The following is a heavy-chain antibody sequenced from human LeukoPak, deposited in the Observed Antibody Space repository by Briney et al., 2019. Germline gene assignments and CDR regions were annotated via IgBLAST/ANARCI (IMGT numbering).Heavy chain of an antibody. CDR1: GDSISSSSYY. D-gene: IGHD3-22*01. CDR2: INHSGSS. Sequence: SETLSLTCTVSGDSISSSSYYWSWIRQPPGKGLEWIGEINHSGSSNYNPSLESRVTISVDTSKNQFSLKLSSVTAADTAVYYCARGKPNQITMIVVAPAFDIWGQGTMVTVSS. CDR3: ARGKPNQITMIVVAPAFDI. J-gene: IGHJ3*02. V-gene: IGHV4-39*07.